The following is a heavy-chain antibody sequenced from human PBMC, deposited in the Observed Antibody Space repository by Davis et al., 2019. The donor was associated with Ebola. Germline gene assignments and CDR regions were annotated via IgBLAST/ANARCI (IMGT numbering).Heavy chain of an antibody. CDR1: GFTFSNAW. Sequence: GESLKISRAASGFTFSNAWMNWVRQAPGKGLEWVGRIKSKTDGGTTDYAAPVKGRFTISRDDSKNTLYLQMNSLKTEDTTVYYCTTMTTRAIKTGNWGQGTLVTVSS. V-gene: IGHV3-15*07. CDR2: IKSKTDGGTT. D-gene: IGHD4-17*01. J-gene: IGHJ4*02. CDR3: TTMTTRAIKTGN.